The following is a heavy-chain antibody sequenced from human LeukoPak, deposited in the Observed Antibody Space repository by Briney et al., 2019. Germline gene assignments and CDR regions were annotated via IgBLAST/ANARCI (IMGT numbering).Heavy chain of an antibody. CDR3: ARGFVAAPLDWFDP. Sequence: SVKVSCKASGGTFSSYAISWVRQAPGQGLEWMGGIIPIFGTANYAQKFQGRVTITTDESTSTAYMELSSLRSEDTAVYYCARGFVAAPLDWFDPWGRGTLVTVSS. J-gene: IGHJ5*02. D-gene: IGHD6-19*01. CDR2: IIPIFGTA. CDR1: GGTFSSYA. V-gene: IGHV1-69*05.